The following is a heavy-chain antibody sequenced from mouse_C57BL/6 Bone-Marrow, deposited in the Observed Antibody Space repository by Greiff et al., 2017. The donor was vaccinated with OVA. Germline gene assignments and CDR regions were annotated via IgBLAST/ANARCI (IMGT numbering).Heavy chain of an antibody. CDR2: IDPSDSYT. V-gene: IGHV1-69*01. CDR1: GYTFTSYW. CDR3: AREPLGFDY. Sequence: VQLQQPGAELVMPGASVKLSCKASGYTFTSYWMHWVKQRPGQGLEWIGEIDPSDSYTNYNQKFKGKSTLTVDKSSSTAYMQLSSLTSEDSAVYYCAREPLGFDYWGQGTTLTVSS. J-gene: IGHJ2*01. D-gene: IGHD6-1*01.